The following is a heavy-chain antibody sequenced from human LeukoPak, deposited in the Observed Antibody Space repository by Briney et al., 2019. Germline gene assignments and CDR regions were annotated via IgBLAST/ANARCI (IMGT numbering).Heavy chain of an antibody. J-gene: IGHJ4*02. CDR3: ARGRGYSYGYHFDY. CDR1: DYSISSGFY. V-gene: IGHV4-38-2*02. CDR2: IYHSGST. Sequence: PSETLSLTCTVSDYSISSGFYWGWIRQPPGKGLEWIGSIYHSGSTYYNPSLKSRVTILVDTSKNHFSLKLSSATAADTAVYYCARGRGYSYGYHFDYWGQGTLVTVSS. D-gene: IGHD5-18*01.